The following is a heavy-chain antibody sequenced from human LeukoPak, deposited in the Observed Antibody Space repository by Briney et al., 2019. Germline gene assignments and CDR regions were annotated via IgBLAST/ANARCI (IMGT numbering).Heavy chain of an antibody. J-gene: IGHJ6*02. V-gene: IGHV3-30*02. D-gene: IGHD3-10*01. CDR1: GFTFSSYG. CDR2: IRYDGSNK. CDR3: AREAPKWFGESLDV. Sequence: PGGSLRLSCAASGFTFSSYGMHWVRQAPGKGLEWVAFIRYDGSNKYYADSVKGRFTISRDNSKNTLYLQMNSLRAEDTAVYYCAREAPKWFGESLDVWGQGTTVTVSS.